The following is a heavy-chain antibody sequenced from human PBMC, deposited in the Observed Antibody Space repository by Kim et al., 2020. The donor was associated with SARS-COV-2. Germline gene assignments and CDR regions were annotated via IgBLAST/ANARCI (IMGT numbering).Heavy chain of an antibody. J-gene: IGHJ5*02. Sequence: SETLSLTCTVSGGSVSSGSYYWSWIRQPPGKGLEWIGYIYYSGSTNYNPSLKSRVTISVDTSKNQFSLKLSSVTAADTAVYYCARDLGRAAAGRPWFDPWGQGTLVTVSS. CDR1: GGSVSSGSYY. CDR2: IYYSGST. CDR3: ARDLGRAAAGRPWFDP. D-gene: IGHD6-13*01. V-gene: IGHV4-61*01.